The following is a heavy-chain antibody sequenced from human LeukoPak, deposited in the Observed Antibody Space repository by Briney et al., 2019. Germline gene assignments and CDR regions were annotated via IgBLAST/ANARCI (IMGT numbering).Heavy chain of an antibody. J-gene: IGHJ4*02. CDR2: ISSSSSYI. CDR3: AKRIAVVGPYFDY. D-gene: IGHD6-19*01. V-gene: IGHV3-21*04. Sequence: PGGSLRLSCAASGFTFSSYSMNWVRQAPGKGLEWVSSISSSSSYIYYADSVKGRFTISRDNSKSTLYLQMDSLRAEDTAVYYCAKRIAVVGPYFDYWGQGTLVTVSS. CDR1: GFTFSSYS.